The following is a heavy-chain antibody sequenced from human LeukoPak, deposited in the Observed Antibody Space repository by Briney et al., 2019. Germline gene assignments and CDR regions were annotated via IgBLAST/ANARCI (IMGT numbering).Heavy chain of an antibody. V-gene: IGHV4-38-2*02. D-gene: IGHD3-22*01. CDR1: GYPISSGYY. CDR2: IYHSGST. CDR3: ARDYYDSSGFVRGYYYYYYMDV. Sequence: PSETLSLTCAVSGYPISSGYYWGWIRQPPGKGLEWIGSIYHSGSTYYNPSLKSRVTISVDTSKNQFSLKLSSVTAADTAVYYCARDYYDSSGFVRGYYYYYYMDVWGTGTTVTVSS. J-gene: IGHJ6*03.